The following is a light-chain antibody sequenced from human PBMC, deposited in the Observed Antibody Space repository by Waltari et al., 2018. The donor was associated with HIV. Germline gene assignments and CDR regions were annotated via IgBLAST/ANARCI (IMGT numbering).Light chain of an antibody. CDR2: EVS. V-gene: IGLV2-23*02. CDR1: SSDVGSYNL. J-gene: IGLJ2*01. Sequence: QSALTQPASVSGSPGQSITISCTGTSSDVGSYNLVSWYQQHPGKAPKLTIYEVSKRPSGVSNRLHGSKSGNTASLTMSGLQAEDEADYYCCSYAGTSTYVAFGGGTKLTVL. CDR3: CSYAGTSTYVA.